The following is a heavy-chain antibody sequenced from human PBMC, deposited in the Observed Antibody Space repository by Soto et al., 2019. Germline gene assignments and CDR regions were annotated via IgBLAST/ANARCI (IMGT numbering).Heavy chain of an antibody. D-gene: IGHD2-15*01. J-gene: IGHJ4*02. CDR2: ISSSSSTI. Sequence: EVQLVESGGGLVQPGGSLRLSCAASGFVFSTYSMNWVRQAPGKGLEWVSYISSSSSTIYYADSVQGRFTISRDNAKNSLYLQVNSLRDEATAVYYCARPAGRVDYFDYWGQGTVVTVSS. V-gene: IGHV3-48*02. CDR1: GFVFSTYS. CDR3: ARPAGRVDYFDY.